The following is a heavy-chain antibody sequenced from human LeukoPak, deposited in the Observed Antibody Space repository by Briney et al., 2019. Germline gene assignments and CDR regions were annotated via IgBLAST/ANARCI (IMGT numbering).Heavy chain of an antibody. CDR2: IHTSGTT. CDR3: ARGDYYNGGGRNWFDP. Sequence: SETLSLTCSVSGGSMSSYYWSFIRQPAGNGLEWIGRIHTSGTTYYNPSLKSRVTLSVDTSKNQFSLRLTSVTAADTAVYYCARGDYYNGGGRNWFDPWGQGTLVTVSS. D-gene: IGHD3-16*01. J-gene: IGHJ5*02. V-gene: IGHV4-4*07. CDR1: GGSMSSYY.